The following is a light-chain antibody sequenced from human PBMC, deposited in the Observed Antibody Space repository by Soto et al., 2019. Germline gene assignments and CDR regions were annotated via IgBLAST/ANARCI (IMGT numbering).Light chain of an antibody. CDR2: KAS. V-gene: IGKV1-5*03. J-gene: IGKJ1*01. CDR1: QTISSW. CDR3: QQYNCYSDA. Sequence: DVQMTQSPSTVSGPVGDRVTITCRASQTISSWLAWYQQKPGKAPKLLIYKASTLKSGVPSRFSGSGSGTEFTLTISSLQPDDFATYYCQQYNCYSDAFGQGTNADI.